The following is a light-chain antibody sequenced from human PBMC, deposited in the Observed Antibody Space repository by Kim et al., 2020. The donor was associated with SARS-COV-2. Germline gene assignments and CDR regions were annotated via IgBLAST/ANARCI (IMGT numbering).Light chain of an antibody. CDR1: SGYSNYK. CDR2: VGTGGIVG. CDR3: GADHGSGSNFVWV. J-gene: IGLJ3*02. Sequence: CTLSSGYSNYKVDWYQQRPGKGPRFVMRVGTGGIVGSKGDGIPGRFSGLGSGLNRYLTIKNIQEEDESDYHCGADHGSGSNFVWVFGGGTQLTVL. V-gene: IGLV9-49*01.